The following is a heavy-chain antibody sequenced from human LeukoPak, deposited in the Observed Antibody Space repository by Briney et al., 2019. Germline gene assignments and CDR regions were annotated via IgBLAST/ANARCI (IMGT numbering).Heavy chain of an antibody. CDR2: ISGSGGST. J-gene: IGHJ6*02. V-gene: IGHV3-23*01. D-gene: IGHD6-6*01. CDR3: ARDRYDSSVGGMDV. CDR1: GFTFSSYA. Sequence: GGSLRLSCAASGFTFSSYAMNWVRQAPGKGLEWVSAISGSGGSTYYADSVKGRFTLSRDDAKNELYLQMNSLRAEDTALYYCARDRYDSSVGGMDVWGQGTTVTVSS.